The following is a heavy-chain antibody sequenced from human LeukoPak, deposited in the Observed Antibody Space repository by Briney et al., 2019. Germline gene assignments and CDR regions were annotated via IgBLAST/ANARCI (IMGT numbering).Heavy chain of an antibody. D-gene: IGHD6-19*01. V-gene: IGHV3-48*04. CDR2: ISTTGSSI. J-gene: IGHJ4*02. CDR1: GFTFSNYG. CDR3: ARVQRGIAVALDY. Sequence: PGGSLRLSCAASGFTFSNYGMNWVRQAPGKGLEWVSYISTTGSSIYYADSVKGRFTISRDNVKNLLYLQMNSLRAEDTAVYYCARVQRGIAVALDYWGQGTLATVSS.